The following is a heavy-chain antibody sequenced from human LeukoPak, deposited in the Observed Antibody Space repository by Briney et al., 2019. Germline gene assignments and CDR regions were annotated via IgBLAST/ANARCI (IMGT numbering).Heavy chain of an antibody. J-gene: IGHJ4*02. Sequence: GGSLRLSCAASGFTNSRNYMSWVRQAPGKGLEWVSVIYSGGSPYYAPTVQARFPISWHNSKTTLYLQIHSLRAEDTAVYYCARVSGYYFHYFDYWGPGTLVPVSS. CDR1: GFTNSRNY. V-gene: IGHV3-53*01. CDR3: ARVSGYYFHYFDY. CDR2: IYSGGSP. D-gene: IGHD3-22*01.